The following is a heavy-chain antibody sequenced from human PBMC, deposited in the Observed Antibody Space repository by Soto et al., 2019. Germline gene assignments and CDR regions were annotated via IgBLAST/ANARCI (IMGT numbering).Heavy chain of an antibody. J-gene: IGHJ4*02. CDR3: TTDYDCSGGSCYLEFDY. Sequence: GGSLRLSCAASGFTFSNAWMSWVRQAPGKGLEWVGRIKSKTDGGTTDYAAPVKGRFTIPRDDSKNTLYLQMNSLKTEDTAVYYCTTDYDCSGGSCYLEFDYWGQGTLVTVSS. CDR2: IKSKTDGGTT. CDR1: GFTFSNAW. V-gene: IGHV3-15*01. D-gene: IGHD2-15*01.